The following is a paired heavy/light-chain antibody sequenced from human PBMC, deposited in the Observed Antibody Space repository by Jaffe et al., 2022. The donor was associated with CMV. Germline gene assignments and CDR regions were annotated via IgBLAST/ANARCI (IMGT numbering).Heavy chain of an antibody. D-gene: IGHD3-10*01. CDR2: ISGSGGST. CDR3: AKDRGPLYGWVN. Sequence: EVQLVESGGGLVQPGGSLRLSCAASGFTFSSYAMSWVRQAPGKGLEWVSAISGSGGSTYYADSVKGRFTISRDNSKNTLYLQMNSLRAEDTAVYYCAKDRGPLYGWVNWGQGTLVTVSS. V-gene: IGHV3-23*04. J-gene: IGHJ4*02. CDR1: GFTFSSYA.
Light chain of an antibody. J-gene: IGKJ4*01. V-gene: IGKV1-16*02. Sequence: DIQMTQSPSSLSASVGDRVTITCRASQGISNYLAWFQQKPGKAPKSLIYAASSLQSGVPSKFSGSGSGTDFTLTISSLQPEDFATYYCQQYNSYPVTFGGGTKVEIK. CDR3: QQYNSYPVT. CDR1: QGISNY. CDR2: AAS.